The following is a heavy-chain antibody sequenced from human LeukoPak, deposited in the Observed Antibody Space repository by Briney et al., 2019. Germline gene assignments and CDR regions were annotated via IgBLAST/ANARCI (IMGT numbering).Heavy chain of an antibody. CDR2: ILYDGSNK. J-gene: IGHJ4*02. CDR3: AKGVVPAAIWGVSGFYY. CDR1: GFTFSSYG. V-gene: IGHV3-30*02. D-gene: IGHD2-2*02. Sequence: GGSLRLSCAASGFTFSSYGMHWVRQAPGKGLEWVAFILYDGSNKYYAACVKGRFTISRDNSKNTLYLQMNSLRAEDTAVYYCAKGVVPAAIWGVSGFYYWGQGTLVTVSS.